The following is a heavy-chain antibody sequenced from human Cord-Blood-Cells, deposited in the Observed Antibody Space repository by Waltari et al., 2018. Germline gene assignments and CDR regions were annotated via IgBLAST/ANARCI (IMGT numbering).Heavy chain of an antibody. V-gene: IGHV4-59*08. CDR1: GGPISSYS. Sequence: QVQLQESGPGLGKPSETLSLTCTVPGGPISSYSWIWIRQPPGKGLEWIGYIYYSGSTNYNPSLKSRVTISVDTSKNQFSLKLSSVTAADTAVYYCARGGDYWFDPWGQGTLVTVSS. J-gene: IGHJ5*02. CDR3: ARGGDYWFDP. D-gene: IGHD4-17*01. CDR2: IYYSGST.